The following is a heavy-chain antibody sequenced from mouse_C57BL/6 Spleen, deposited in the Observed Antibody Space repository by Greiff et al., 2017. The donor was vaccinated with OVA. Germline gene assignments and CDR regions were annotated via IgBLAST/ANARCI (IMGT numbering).Heavy chain of an antibody. D-gene: IGHD1-1*01. CDR3: ARDRSFTTVVATEAMDY. Sequence: EVQGVESGGGLVKPGGSLKLSCAASGFTFSSYAMSWVRQTPEKRLEWVATISDGGSYTYYPDNVKGRFTISRDNAKNNLYLQMSHLKSEDTAMYYCARDRSFTTVVATEAMDYWGQGTSVTVSS. CDR2: ISDGGSYT. V-gene: IGHV5-4*01. J-gene: IGHJ4*01. CDR1: GFTFSSYA.